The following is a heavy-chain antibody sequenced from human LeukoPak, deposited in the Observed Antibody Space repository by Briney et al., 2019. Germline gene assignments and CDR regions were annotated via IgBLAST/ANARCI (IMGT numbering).Heavy chain of an antibody. V-gene: IGHV3-11*06. D-gene: IGHD4-11*01. CDR3: ARAPHYSNYGPYYYGMDV. J-gene: IGHJ6*02. Sequence: GGSLRLSCAASGFTFSDYYMSWIRQAPGKGLEWVSYISRSSSYTNYADSVKGRFTISRDNAKNSLYLQMSSLRAEDTAVYYCARAPHYSNYGPYYYGMDVWGQGTTVTVSS. CDR2: ISRSSSYT. CDR1: GFTFSDYY.